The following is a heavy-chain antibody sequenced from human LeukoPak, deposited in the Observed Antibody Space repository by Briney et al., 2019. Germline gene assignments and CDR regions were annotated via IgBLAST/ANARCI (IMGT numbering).Heavy chain of an antibody. CDR1: DGSISSYY. Sequence: SETLSLTCTVSDGSISSYYWSWIRQPPGKGLEWIEYFYYSGSIKYNPSLKSRVTISVDTSKNQFSLELSSVTAADTAVYYCARPYSSAWYGAFHIWGQGTKVTVSS. CDR2: FYYSGSI. D-gene: IGHD6-19*01. J-gene: IGHJ3*02. CDR3: ARPYSSAWYGAFHI. V-gene: IGHV4-59*08.